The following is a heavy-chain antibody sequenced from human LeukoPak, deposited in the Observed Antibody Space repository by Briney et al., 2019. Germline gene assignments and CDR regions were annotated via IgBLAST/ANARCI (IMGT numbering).Heavy chain of an antibody. Sequence: GGSLRLFCAASGYTFSSYSMNWVRQAPGKGLEWVSSISSSSSYIYYADSVKGRFTISRDNAKNSLYLQMNSLRAEDTAVYYCARDQTKWEPLRRRDYYYMDVWGKGTTVTVSS. D-gene: IGHD1-26*01. V-gene: IGHV3-21*01. CDR3: ARDQTKWEPLRRRDYYYMDV. J-gene: IGHJ6*03. CDR2: ISSSSSYI. CDR1: GYTFSSYS.